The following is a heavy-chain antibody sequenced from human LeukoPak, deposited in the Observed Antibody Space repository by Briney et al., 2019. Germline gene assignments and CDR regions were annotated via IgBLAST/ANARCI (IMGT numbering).Heavy chain of an antibody. J-gene: IGHJ6*03. CDR1: GFTFSSYS. Sequence: PGGSLRLSCAASGFTFSSYSMNWVRQAPGKGLEWVSSISSSSSYIYYADSVKGRFTISRDNAKNSLYLQMNSLRAEDTAVYYCARGSDTVYYYYMDVWGKGTTVTVSS. D-gene: IGHD4-17*01. CDR2: ISSSSSYI. V-gene: IGHV3-21*01. CDR3: ARGSDTVYYYYMDV.